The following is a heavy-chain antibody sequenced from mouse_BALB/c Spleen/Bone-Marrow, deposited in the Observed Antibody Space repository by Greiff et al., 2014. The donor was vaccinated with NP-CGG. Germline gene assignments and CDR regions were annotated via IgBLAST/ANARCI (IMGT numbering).Heavy chain of an antibody. Sequence: VQRVESGAELAKPGASVKMSCKASGYTFTSYWMHWVKQRPGQGLEWIGYINPSTGYTEYNQRFKNKATLTADKYSSTAYMQLSSLTAEDSAVCCCATGYYFDYWGQGTTLTVSS. J-gene: IGHJ2*01. V-gene: IGHV1-7*01. CDR1: GYTFTSYW. CDR2: INPSTGYT. CDR3: ATGYYFDY. D-gene: IGHD4-1*01.